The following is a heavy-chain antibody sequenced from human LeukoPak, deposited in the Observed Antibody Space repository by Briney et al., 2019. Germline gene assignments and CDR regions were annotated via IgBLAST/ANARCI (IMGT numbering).Heavy chain of an antibody. CDR3: AGRRRYYGSGSLGVYYYGMDV. CDR2: INHSGIT. Sequence: SETLSLTCAVYGGSFSGYYWSWIRQPPGKGLEWIGEINHSGITNYNPSLKRRATISVDTSKNQFSLKLSSVTAADTAVYSCAGRRRYYGSGSLGVYYYGMDVWGKGTTVTVSP. J-gene: IGHJ6*04. CDR1: GGSFSGYY. D-gene: IGHD3-10*01. V-gene: IGHV4-34*01.